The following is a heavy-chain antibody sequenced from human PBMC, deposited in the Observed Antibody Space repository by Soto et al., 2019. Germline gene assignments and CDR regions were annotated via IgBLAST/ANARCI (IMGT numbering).Heavy chain of an antibody. Sequence: GGSLRLSCSASGFTFSNYAMHWVRQAPGKGLEYVSAISNSGDSTYYADSVKGRFAISRDNSKNTLYLHMSSLRAEDTAVYYCVKDPRILSNPDCWGQGTLVTVSS. CDR2: ISNSGDST. CDR3: VKDPRILSNPDC. CDR1: GFTFSNYA. D-gene: IGHD3-16*02. V-gene: IGHV3-64D*08. J-gene: IGHJ4*02.